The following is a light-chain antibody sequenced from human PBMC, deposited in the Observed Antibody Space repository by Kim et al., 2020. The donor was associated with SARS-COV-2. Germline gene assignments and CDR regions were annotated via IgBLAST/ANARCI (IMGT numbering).Light chain of an antibody. J-gene: IGKJ2*01. CDR1: QSFSYNY. CDR3: QQYGTSPYT. V-gene: IGKV3-20*01. CDR2: GAS. Sequence: LAPGEGDTLSCRASQSFSYNYLTWYQQNPGQAPRLVIYGASSRATGIPDRFSGSGSGTDFTLTISGLEAEDFAVYYCQQYGTSPYTFGQGTKLEI.